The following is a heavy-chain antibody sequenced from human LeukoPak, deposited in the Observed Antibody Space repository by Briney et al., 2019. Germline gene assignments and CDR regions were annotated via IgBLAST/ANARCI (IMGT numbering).Heavy chain of an antibody. CDR2: ILYDGTNK. CDR3: AKRGYSGYDLDY. D-gene: IGHD5-12*01. Sequence: GGSLRLSCAASGFTFSSYVMHWVRQAPGKGLEWVAGILYDGTNKHYADSVKGRFTISRDNSKNTLFLQMNSLRPEDTAVHYCAKRGYSGYDLDYWGQGTLVTVSS. J-gene: IGHJ4*02. V-gene: IGHV3-30*18. CDR1: GFTFSSYV.